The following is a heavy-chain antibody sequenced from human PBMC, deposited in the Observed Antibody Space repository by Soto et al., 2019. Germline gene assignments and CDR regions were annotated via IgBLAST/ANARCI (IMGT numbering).Heavy chain of an antibody. Sequence: SETLSLTCTVSGGSISSYYWSWIRRPPGKGLEWIGYIYYSGSTNYNPSLKSRVTISVDTSKNQFSLKLSSVTAADTVVYYCARVRRWFGEIPSYYFDYWGQGTLVTVSS. CDR2: IYYSGST. CDR1: GGSISSYY. V-gene: IGHV4-59*01. J-gene: IGHJ4*02. CDR3: ARVRRWFGEIPSYYFDY. D-gene: IGHD3-10*01.